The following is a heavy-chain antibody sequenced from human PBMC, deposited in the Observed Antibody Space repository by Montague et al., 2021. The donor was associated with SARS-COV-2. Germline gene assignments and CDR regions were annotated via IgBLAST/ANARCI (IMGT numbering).Heavy chain of an antibody. CDR3: ARELGTVVTLDY. CDR1: GFSLSTSGMC. Sequence: PALVTPTQTLTLTCTFPGFSLSTSGMCVSWIRQPPGKALEWLARIDWDDDKYYSTSLKTRLTISKDTSKNQVVLTMTNMDPVDTATYYCARELGTVVTLDYWGQGTLVTVSS. CDR2: IDWDDDK. D-gene: IGHD4-23*01. J-gene: IGHJ4*02. V-gene: IGHV2-70*11.